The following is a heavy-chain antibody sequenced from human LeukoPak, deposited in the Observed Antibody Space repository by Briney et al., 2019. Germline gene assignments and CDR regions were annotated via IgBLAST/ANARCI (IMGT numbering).Heavy chain of an antibody. CDR2: ISSSSSYI. CDR3: ARVTMVRGLHIDP. Sequence: PGGSLRLSCAASGFTFSSYSMNWVRQAPGKGLEWVSSISSSSSYIYYADSVKGRFTISRDNAKNSLYLQMNSLRAEDTAVYYCARVTMVRGLHIDPWGQGTLVTVSS. V-gene: IGHV3-21*01. CDR1: GFTFSSYS. J-gene: IGHJ5*02. D-gene: IGHD3-10*01.